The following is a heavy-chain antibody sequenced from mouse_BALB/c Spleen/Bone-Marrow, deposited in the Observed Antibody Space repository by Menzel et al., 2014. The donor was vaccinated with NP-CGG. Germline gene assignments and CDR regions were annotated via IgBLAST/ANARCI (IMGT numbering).Heavy chain of an antibody. J-gene: IGHJ2*01. D-gene: IGHD2-1*01. Sequence: LVESGAELVKPGASVKLSCKTPGYTFTNYWIQWVKQRPGQGLGWIGEIFPGIGTTYYNEKFKGKAILTIDTSSSTAYMQLSSLTSEDSAVYSCARGGNYGYWGQGTTLTVSS. V-gene: IGHV1S132*01. CDR3: ARGGNYGY. CDR1: GYTFTNYW. CDR2: IFPGIGTT.